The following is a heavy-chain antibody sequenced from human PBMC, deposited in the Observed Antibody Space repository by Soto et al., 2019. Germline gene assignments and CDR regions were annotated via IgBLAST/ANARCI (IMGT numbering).Heavy chain of an antibody. CDR2: INAANGNT. CDR3: ARSSCFLYGGLTGAIDV. CDR1: GFTFTKKA. J-gene: IGHJ6*02. D-gene: IGHD3-10*01. V-gene: IGHV1-3*01. Sequence: ASVRVSCKASGFTFTKKAIHWVRQAPGQRPEWMGWINAANGNTNYSQKFQGRVTIIRDTSASTANMELTSLRSEDTAVYYCARSSCFLYGGLTGAIDVCCQRSPVTVSS.